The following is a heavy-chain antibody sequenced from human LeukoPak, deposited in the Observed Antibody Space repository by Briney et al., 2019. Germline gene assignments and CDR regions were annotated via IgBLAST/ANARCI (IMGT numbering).Heavy chain of an antibody. D-gene: IGHD5-24*01. J-gene: IGHJ4*02. V-gene: IGHV3-30*18. CDR2: ISYDGSNK. CDR1: GFTFSSYG. Sequence: PGRSLRLSCAASGFTFSSYGMHWVRQAPGKGLEWVAVISYDGSNKYYADSVKGRFTISRDNSKNTLYLQMNSLRAEDTAVYYCAKDSFDDSGRWLQFFEYFDYWGQGTLVTVSS. CDR3: AKDSFDDSGRWLQFFEYFDY.